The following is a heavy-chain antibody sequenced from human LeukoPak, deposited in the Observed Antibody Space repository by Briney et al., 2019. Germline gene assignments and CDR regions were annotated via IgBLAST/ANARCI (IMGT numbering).Heavy chain of an antibody. V-gene: IGHV4-39*07. D-gene: IGHD6-13*01. CDR2: IYYGGST. J-gene: IGHJ4*02. Sequence: SETLSLTCTVSGDSISSSSYYWGWIRQSPGKGLEWIGSIYYGGSTHYKSSLKSRVNISVDTSKNQFFLKLNSVTAADTAVYYCARGVSSSWYYFDYWGQGTLVTVSS. CDR1: GDSISSSSYY. CDR3: ARGVSSSWYYFDY.